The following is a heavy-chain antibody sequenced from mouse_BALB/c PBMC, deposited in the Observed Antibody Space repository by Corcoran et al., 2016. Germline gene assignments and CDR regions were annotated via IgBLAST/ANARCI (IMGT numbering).Heavy chain of an antibody. V-gene: IGHV1-66*01. D-gene: IGHD3-2*01. CDR1: GYSFTSYY. CDR2: IFPGSGNT. CDR3: AKTARATYYFDD. Sequence: QVQLQQSGPELVKPGASVKISCKASGYSFTSYYIHWVKQRPGQGLEWIGWIFPGSGNTKYNEKFTGKATLTADTSSSTAYMQLSSLTSEDSAVYFCAKTARATYYFDDWGQGTTLTVSS. J-gene: IGHJ2*01.